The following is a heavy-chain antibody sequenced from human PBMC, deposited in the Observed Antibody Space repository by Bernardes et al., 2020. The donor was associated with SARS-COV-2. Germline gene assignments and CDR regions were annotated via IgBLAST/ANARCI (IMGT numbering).Heavy chain of an antibody. J-gene: IGHJ5*01. CDR3: ATEDGEWLES. Sequence: GGSLRLSCAASGFTFRDYTMHWVRQAPGKGLEWVAVIWHDGSREYYVVSVKGRFAISRDNSNNTLYLQMNNLGVEDTALYRCATEDGEWLESWGQGTLVTVSS. D-gene: IGHD4-17*01. CDR1: GFTFRDYT. V-gene: IGHV3-33*01. CDR2: IWHDGSRE.